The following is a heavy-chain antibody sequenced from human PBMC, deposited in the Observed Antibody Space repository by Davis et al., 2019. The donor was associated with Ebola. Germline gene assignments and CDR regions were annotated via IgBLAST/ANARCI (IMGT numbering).Heavy chain of an antibody. Sequence: SETLSLTCTVSGGSISSGGYYWSWIRRHPGKGLEWIGYIYYSGSTYYNPSLKSRVTISVDTSKNQFSLKLSSVTAADTAVYYCARVDSSGQNWFDPWGQGTLVTVSS. D-gene: IGHD6-19*01. CDR3: ARVDSSGQNWFDP. CDR1: GGSISSGGYY. V-gene: IGHV4-31*03. J-gene: IGHJ5*02. CDR2: IYYSGST.